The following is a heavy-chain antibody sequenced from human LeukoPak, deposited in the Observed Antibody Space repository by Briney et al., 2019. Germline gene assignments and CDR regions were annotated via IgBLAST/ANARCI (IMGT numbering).Heavy chain of an antibody. D-gene: IGHD6-6*01. CDR2: IFYTGST. V-gene: IGHV4-30-4*01. CDR3: ARKYPDHWFDP. J-gene: IGHJ5*02. Sequence: PSETLSLTCAVSGGSISSGNYYWSWIRQPPGKGLEWIGYIFYTGSTNYSPSLKSRVSISVDTFKNQFSLKLSSVTATDTAVYYCARKYPDHWFDPWGQGTLVTVSS. CDR1: GGSISSGNYY.